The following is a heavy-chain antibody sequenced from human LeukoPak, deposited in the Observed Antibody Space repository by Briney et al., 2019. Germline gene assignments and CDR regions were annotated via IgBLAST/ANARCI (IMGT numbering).Heavy chain of an antibody. CDR2: MNPNSGNT. CDR3: AIVGYSSSWRAC. D-gene: IGHD6-13*01. V-gene: IGHV1-8*01. Sequence: ASVKVSCKASGYTFSSYNINWVRQATGQGLEWMGWMNPNSGNTGYAQKFQGRVTMTRNTPISTAYMELSSLRYEDTAVYYCAIVGYSSSWRACWGQGTLVTVSS. J-gene: IGHJ4*02. CDR1: GYTFSSYN.